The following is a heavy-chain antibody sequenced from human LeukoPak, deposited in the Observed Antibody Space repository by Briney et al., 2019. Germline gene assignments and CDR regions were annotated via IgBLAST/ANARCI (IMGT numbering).Heavy chain of an antibody. J-gene: IGHJ4*02. CDR2: IKQDGSDK. D-gene: IGHD6-19*01. Sequence: GGSLRLSCAASGFTFSSYWMSWVRQAPGKGLEWMANIKQDGSDKYYVDSVRGRFTISRDNAKNSLYLQMNSLRAEDTAVYYCARDMEAVAANDYWGQGNLVTVSS. CDR1: GFTFSSYW. CDR3: ARDMEAVAANDY. V-gene: IGHV3-7*01.